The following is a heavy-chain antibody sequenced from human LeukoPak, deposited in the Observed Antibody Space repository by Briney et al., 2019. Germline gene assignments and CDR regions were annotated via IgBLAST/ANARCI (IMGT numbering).Heavy chain of an antibody. CDR1: GFTFSSYA. CDR3: AKECAAARLLSIFDY. Sequence: GGSLRLSCAASGFTFSSYAMSWVRQAPGKGLEWVGAISGSGGSTYYAESVKGRVTITRDNSKNTPYLQINSLRAEHTAVYYCAKECAAARLLSIFDYGRQGTLVTVSA. V-gene: IGHV3-23*01. D-gene: IGHD6-13*01. CDR2: ISGSGGST. J-gene: IGHJ4*02.